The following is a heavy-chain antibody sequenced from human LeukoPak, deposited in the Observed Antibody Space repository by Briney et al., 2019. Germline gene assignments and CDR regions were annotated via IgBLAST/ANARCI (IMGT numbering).Heavy chain of an antibody. D-gene: IGHD6-19*01. CDR2: INHSGST. J-gene: IGHJ4*02. V-gene: IGHV4-34*01. CDR1: GGSFSGYY. CDR3: ARDVESSGSFDY. Sequence: SETLSLTCAVYGGSFSGYYWSWIRQPPGKGLEWIGEINHSGSTNYNPSLKSRVTISVDTSKNQFSLKLSSVTAADTAVYYCARDVESSGSFDYWGQGTLVTVSS.